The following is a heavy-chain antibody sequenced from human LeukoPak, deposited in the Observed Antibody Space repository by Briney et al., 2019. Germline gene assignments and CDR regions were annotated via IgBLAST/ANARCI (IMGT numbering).Heavy chain of an antibody. CDR3: AKRGVVIRVILVGFHKEANYFDS. Sequence: PGGSLRLSCAVSGITLSNYGMSWVRQAPGKGLEWVAGISDSGGRTNYADPVKGRFTISRDNPKNTLYLQMNSLRAEDTAVYFCAKRGVVIRVILVGFHKEANYFDSWGQGALVTVSS. D-gene: IGHD3-10*01. CDR2: ISDSGGRT. J-gene: IGHJ4*02. V-gene: IGHV3-23*01. CDR1: GITLSNYG.